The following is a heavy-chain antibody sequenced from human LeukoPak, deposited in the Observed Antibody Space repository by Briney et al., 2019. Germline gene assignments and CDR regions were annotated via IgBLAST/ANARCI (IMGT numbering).Heavy chain of an antibody. CDR1: GGSISSYY. V-gene: IGHV4-59*01. Sequence: KPSETLSLTCTVSGGSISSYYWSWIRQPPGKGLEWIGYIYYSGSTNYNPSLKSRVTISVDTSKNQFSLKLSSVTAADTAAYYCARDIDSSGYSYWYFDLWGRGTLVTVSS. CDR3: ARDIDSSGYSYWYFDL. D-gene: IGHD3-22*01. CDR2: IYYSGST. J-gene: IGHJ2*01.